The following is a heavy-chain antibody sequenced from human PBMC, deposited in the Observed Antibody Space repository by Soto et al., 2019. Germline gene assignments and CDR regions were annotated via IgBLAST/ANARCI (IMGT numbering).Heavy chain of an antibody. V-gene: IGHV3-23*01. CDR2: ISESSSNT. Sequence: EVQLLESGRGLVQPGGSLRLSCAASGLTFSRHAMAWVRQAPGKGLEWLSSISESSSNTYYADSVKGRFTISKDNSKNMLYLKMNSLRDEDTAVYYCAKKPNGFDSWGQGTLVTVSS. CDR3: AKKPNGFDS. CDR1: GLTFSRHA. J-gene: IGHJ5*01.